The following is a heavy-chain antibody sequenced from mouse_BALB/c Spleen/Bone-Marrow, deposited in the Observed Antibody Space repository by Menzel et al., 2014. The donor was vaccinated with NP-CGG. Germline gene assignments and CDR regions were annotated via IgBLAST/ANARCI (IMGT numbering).Heavy chain of an antibody. Sequence: QVHVKQSGAELVKSGASVKLSCKASGYTFSSDYMYWVKQRPGQGLEWIGEINPSNGGTNFNEKFKSKATLTVDKSSSTAYMQLSSLTSEDSAVYYCTRSRRAMDYWGQGTSVTVSS. CDR3: TRSRRAMDY. J-gene: IGHJ4*01. CDR1: GYTFSSDY. D-gene: IGHD2-12*01. V-gene: IGHV1S81*02. CDR2: INPSNGGT.